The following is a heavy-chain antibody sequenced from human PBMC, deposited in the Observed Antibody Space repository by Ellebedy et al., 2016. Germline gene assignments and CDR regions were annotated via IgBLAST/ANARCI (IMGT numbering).Heavy chain of an antibody. CDR3: ARRPVTAAAAPFDY. CDR1: GGSISSGSHY. J-gene: IGHJ4*02. V-gene: IGHV4-39*01. Sequence: SETLSLXXTVSGGSISSGSHYWGWIRQPPGKGLEWIGSIYYSGTTYYNPSLKSRVTISVDKSKNQFSLKVNSVTAADTAVYYCARRPVTAAAAPFDYWGQGTLVAVSS. CDR2: IYYSGTT. D-gene: IGHD6-13*01.